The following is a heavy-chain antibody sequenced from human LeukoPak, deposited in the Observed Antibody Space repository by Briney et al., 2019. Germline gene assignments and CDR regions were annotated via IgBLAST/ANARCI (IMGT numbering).Heavy chain of an antibody. D-gene: IGHD5-18*01. V-gene: IGHV7-4-1*02. CDR1: GYSFNSQG. Sequence: ASVKVSCKASGYSFNSQGMNWVRQAPGQGLEWMGWINTDSGNPTYAQGFTGRFVFSLDTSVSTAYLQISSLKAEDTAVYYCARVAMVPDYWGQGTLVTVSS. CDR2: INTDSGNP. CDR3: ARVAMVPDY. J-gene: IGHJ4*02.